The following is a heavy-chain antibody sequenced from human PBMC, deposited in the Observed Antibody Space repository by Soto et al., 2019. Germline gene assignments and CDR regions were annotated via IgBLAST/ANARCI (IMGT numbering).Heavy chain of an antibody. CDR2: IHYSGSA. CDR3: ARGVLY. D-gene: IGHD3-16*01. Sequence: SETLSLTCTVSGASICSGNYFWSWIRQRPGKGLEWIGRIHYSGSASYTPSLQSRATISAEASKNQFSLSLSSVTAADTAVYYCARGVLYWGQGALVTVSS. J-gene: IGHJ4*02. CDR1: GASICSGNYF. V-gene: IGHV4-39*07.